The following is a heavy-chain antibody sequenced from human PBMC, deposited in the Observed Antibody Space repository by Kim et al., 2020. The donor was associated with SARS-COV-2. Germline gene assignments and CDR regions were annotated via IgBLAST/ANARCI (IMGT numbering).Heavy chain of an antibody. D-gene: IGHD6-13*01. CDR2: INPSGGST. Sequence: ASVKVSCKASGYTFTSYYMHWVRQAPGQGLEWMGIINPSGGSTSYAQKFQGRVTMTRDTSTSTVYMELSSLRSEDTAVYYCARDFTKNDVAAGDYYYGMDVCGQGTTVTVSS. CDR3: ARDFTKNDVAAGDYYYGMDV. V-gene: IGHV1-46*01. CDR1: GYTFTSYY. J-gene: IGHJ6*02.